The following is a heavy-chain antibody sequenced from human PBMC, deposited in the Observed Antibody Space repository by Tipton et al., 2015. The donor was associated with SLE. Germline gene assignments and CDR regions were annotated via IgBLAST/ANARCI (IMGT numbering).Heavy chain of an antibody. CDR3: AKDGQLVLCAPYFDH. CDR1: GFTFSDYG. Sequence: SLRLSCAASGFTFSDYGMHWVRQAPGKGLEWVAFIRYDGSDKDYTDSVKGRFTISRDNSKNTLYLQMNSLRAEDTAVYYCAKDGQLVLCAPYFDHWGQGTLVTVSS. D-gene: IGHD2-8*02. J-gene: IGHJ4*02. CDR2: IRYDGSDK. V-gene: IGHV3-30*02.